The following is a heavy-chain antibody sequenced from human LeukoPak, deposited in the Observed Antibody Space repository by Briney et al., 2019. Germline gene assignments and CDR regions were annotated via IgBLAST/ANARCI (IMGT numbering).Heavy chain of an antibody. Sequence: PSQTLSLTCAISGDSVSSNIPAWNWIRQSPSRGLEWLGRTYYRYKWYTKYALTVKSRITINPATSKNHFSLQLKSVTPEDTAVYYCARVRDDNNYYFDYWGQGTLVTVSA. CDR1: GDSVSSNIPA. CDR2: TYYRYKWYT. J-gene: IGHJ4*02. D-gene: IGHD5-24*01. V-gene: IGHV6-1*01. CDR3: ARVRDDNNYYFDY.